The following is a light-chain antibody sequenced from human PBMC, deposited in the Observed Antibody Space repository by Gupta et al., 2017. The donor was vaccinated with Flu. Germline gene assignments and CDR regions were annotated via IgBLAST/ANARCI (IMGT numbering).Light chain of an antibody. CDR3: QQYNNWLPT. CDR2: GA. CDR1: QSVSSN. Sequence: EIVMTQSPATLSVSPGERATISCRASQSVSSNLAWYQQKPGQAPRLLIYGAARFSGSGSGTEFTLTISSLQSEDFAVYYCQQYNNWLPTFGPGTKVDIK. V-gene: IGKV3-15*01. J-gene: IGKJ3*01.